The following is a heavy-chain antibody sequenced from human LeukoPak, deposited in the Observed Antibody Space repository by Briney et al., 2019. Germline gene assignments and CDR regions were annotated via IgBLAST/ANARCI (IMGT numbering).Heavy chain of an antibody. D-gene: IGHD3-16*02. CDR2: ISSSSGYV. Sequence: GGSLRLSCAASGFTFSSYNMNWVRQAPGKGLEWVSSISSSSGYVYSADSVKGRFTISRDNAKNSLYLQMNSLRAEDTAVYYCARGDDYVWGSYRYADYWGQGTLVAVSS. CDR1: GFTFSSYN. J-gene: IGHJ4*02. V-gene: IGHV3-21*01. CDR3: ARGDDYVWGSYRYADY.